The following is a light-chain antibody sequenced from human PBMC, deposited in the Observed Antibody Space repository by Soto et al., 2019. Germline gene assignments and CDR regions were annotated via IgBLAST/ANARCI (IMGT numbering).Light chain of an antibody. CDR1: SSDVGGYNL. Sequence: QSSRTQPASVSGSPAQSITVSCAGTSSDVGGYNLVSWYQQHPGKAPKLIIYEGTERPSGISPRFSGSKSGNTASLTISGLQAEDEADYYCSSYASSSIYVFGSGTKVTVL. J-gene: IGLJ1*01. CDR2: EGT. CDR3: SSYASSSIYV. V-gene: IGLV2-23*01.